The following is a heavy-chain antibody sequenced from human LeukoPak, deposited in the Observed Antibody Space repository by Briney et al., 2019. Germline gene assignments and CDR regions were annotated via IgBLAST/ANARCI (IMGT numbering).Heavy chain of an antibody. CDR3: ARGPSGYHNT. CDR1: GFTVSSNY. J-gene: IGHJ4*02. V-gene: IGHV3-48*01. CDR2: ISSSGSTI. Sequence: GGSLRLSCAASGFTVSSNYMNWVRQAPGKGLEWVSYISSSGSTIYYADSVEGRFTISRDNSKNTLYLQMNSLRAEDTAVYYCARGPSGYHNTGGQGTLVTVSS. D-gene: IGHD5-12*01.